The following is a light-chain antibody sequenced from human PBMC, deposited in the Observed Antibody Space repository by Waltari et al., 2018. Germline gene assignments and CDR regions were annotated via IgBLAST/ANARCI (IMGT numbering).Light chain of an antibody. CDR3: QQSYSTPIT. V-gene: IGKV1-39*01. CDR2: AAS. J-gene: IGKJ5*01. CDR1: KSISSY. Sequence: DIQMTQSPSSLSASVGDRVTITCRASKSISSYLNWYQQKPGKTPKLLIYAASSLQSGVPSRFSGSGSEKDFTLTISSLQPEDFATYYCQQSYSTPITFGQGTRLEIK.